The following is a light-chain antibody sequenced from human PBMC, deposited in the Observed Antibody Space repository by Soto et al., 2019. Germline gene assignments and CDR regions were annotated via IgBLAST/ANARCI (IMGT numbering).Light chain of an antibody. CDR3: CSYAGSSTHVV. CDR2: EVS. CDR1: SSDVGSYNL. Sequence: QSALTQPASVSGSTGQSITISCTGTSSDVGSYNLVSWYQQHPGKLPKLMIYEVSKAPSGVSNRFSGSKSGNTASLTISGLQAEDEADYYCCSYAGSSTHVVFGGGTKLTVL. J-gene: IGLJ2*01. V-gene: IGLV2-23*02.